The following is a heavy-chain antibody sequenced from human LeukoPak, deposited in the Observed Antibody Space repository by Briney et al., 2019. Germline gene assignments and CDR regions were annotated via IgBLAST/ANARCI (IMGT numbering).Heavy chain of an antibody. Sequence: ASVKVSCKASGYTFASYYMHWVRQAPGQGLEWMGIINPSGGSTSYAQKFQGRVTMTRDTSTSTVYMELSSLRSEDTAVYYCARDGHLYGDIVVGYGMDVWGQGTTVTVSS. J-gene: IGHJ6*02. CDR3: ARDGHLYGDIVVGYGMDV. CDR2: INPSGGST. D-gene: IGHD2-15*01. V-gene: IGHV1-46*01. CDR1: GYTFASYY.